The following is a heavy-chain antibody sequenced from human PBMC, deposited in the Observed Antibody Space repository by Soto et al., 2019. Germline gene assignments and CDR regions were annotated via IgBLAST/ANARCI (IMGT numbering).Heavy chain of an antibody. J-gene: IGHJ4*02. V-gene: IGHV3-23*01. Sequence: GGSLRRSCAASGLTFSSSAMTCFRQAPWNGLEWVSAISGSGGSTYYTDSVKGRFTISRDNSKNTLYLQMNSLRAEDTAVYFCAKEVLGGQGTLVTVSS. CDR2: ISGSGGST. CDR1: GLTFSSSA. D-gene: IGHD2-15*01. CDR3: AKEVL.